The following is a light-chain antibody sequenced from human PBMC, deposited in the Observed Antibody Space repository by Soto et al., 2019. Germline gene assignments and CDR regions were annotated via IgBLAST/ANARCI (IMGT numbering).Light chain of an antibody. J-gene: IGLJ2*01. V-gene: IGLV1-51*01. Sequence: QSVLTQPPSVSAAPGQKVTISCSGSSSNIGNNYVSWYQQLPGTAPKLLIYDNNKRPSGIPDRFSGYKSGTSATLGITGLQTGDEADYYCGTWDSSLSEVVFGGGTKLTVL. CDR3: GTWDSSLSEVV. CDR2: DNN. CDR1: SSNIGNNY.